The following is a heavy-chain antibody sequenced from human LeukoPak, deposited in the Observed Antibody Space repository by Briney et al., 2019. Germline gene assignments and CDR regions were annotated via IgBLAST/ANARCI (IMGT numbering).Heavy chain of an antibody. Sequence: PGGSLRLSCAASGFTFSSYAMSWVRQAPGKGLEGVSAISGSGGSTYYADSVKGRLTISRDNSKNTLYLQMNSLRAEDTAVYYCAKDRCSTSCYSFYYWGQRTLVTVSS. CDR3: AKDRCSTSCYSFYY. D-gene: IGHD2-2*02. J-gene: IGHJ4*02. V-gene: IGHV3-23*01. CDR2: ISGSGGST. CDR1: GFTFSSYA.